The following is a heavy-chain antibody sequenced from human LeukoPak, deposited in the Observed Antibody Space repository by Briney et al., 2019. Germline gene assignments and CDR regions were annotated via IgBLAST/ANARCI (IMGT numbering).Heavy chain of an antibody. CDR2: IYSGGST. CDR3: ARGNWGSAVFDY. V-gene: IGHV3-53*01. Sequence: GGSLRLSCAASGFTFSSYAMSWVRQAPGKGLEWVSVIYSGGSTYYADSVKGRFTISRDNSKSTLYLQMNSLRAEDTAVYYCARGNWGSAVFDYWGQGTLVTVSS. CDR1: GFTFSSYA. J-gene: IGHJ4*02. D-gene: IGHD7-27*01.